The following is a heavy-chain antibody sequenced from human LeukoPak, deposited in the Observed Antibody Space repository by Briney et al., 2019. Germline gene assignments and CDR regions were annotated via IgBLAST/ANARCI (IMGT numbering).Heavy chain of an antibody. Sequence: GGSLRLSCAASGFTFSNAWMSWVRQAPGKGLEWVGRIKSKTDGGTTDYAAPVKGRFTISRDDSKNTLYLQMNSLKTEDTAVYYCTTAPSEGVINRRDFDYWGQGTLVTVSS. CDR1: GFTFSNAW. CDR2: IKSKTDGGTT. J-gene: IGHJ4*02. CDR3: TTAPSEGVINRRDFDY. D-gene: IGHD3-10*01. V-gene: IGHV3-15*01.